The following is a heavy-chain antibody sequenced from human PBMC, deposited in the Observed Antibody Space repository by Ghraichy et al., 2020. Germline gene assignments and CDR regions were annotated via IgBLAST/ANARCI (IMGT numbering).Heavy chain of an antibody. CDR2: IKSDVNTT. Sequence: GGSLRLSCAASGFAFSSYWMHWVRQAPGKGLVWVSHIKSDVNTTSYADSVMGRFTISRDNAKNTLYLQMNSLRAEDTAVYYCVNGGAEHYDSSGYHLFDYWGQGTLVTVSS. V-gene: IGHV3-74*01. D-gene: IGHD3-22*01. J-gene: IGHJ4*02. CDR3: VNGGAEHYDSSGYHLFDY. CDR1: GFAFSSYW.